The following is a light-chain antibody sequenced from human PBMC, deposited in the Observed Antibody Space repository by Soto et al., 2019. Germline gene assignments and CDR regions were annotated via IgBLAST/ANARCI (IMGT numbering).Light chain of an antibody. CDR1: SSDVGGYNY. CDR3: SSYTSSRGV. V-gene: IGLV2-14*01. J-gene: IGLJ2*01. Sequence: QSALTQPASVSGSPGQSITISCTGTSSDVGGYNYVSWYQQHPGKAPNLMIYDVSNRPSGVSNRFSGSKSGNTASLTISGLQAEDEADYYCSSYTSSRGVFGGGTKLTVL. CDR2: DVS.